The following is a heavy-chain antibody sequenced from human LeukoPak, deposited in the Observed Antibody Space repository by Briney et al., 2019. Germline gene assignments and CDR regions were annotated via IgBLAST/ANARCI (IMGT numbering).Heavy chain of an antibody. CDR1: GGSISSSSYY. V-gene: IGHV4-39*01. CDR3: AAYHIAARPGAFDY. CDR2: IYYSGST. J-gene: IGHJ4*02. D-gene: IGHD6-6*01. Sequence: PSETLSLTCTVSGGSISSSSYYWGWIRQPPGKGLEWIGSIYYSGSTYYNPSLKSRVTISVDTSKNQFSLKLSSVTAADTAVYYCAAYHIAARPGAFDYWGQGTLVTVSS.